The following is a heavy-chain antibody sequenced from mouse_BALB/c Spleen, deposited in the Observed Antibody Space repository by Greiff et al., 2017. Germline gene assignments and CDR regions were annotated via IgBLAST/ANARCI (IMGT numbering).Heavy chain of an antibody. J-gene: IGHJ2*01. V-gene: IGHV1-4*01. D-gene: IGHD1-1*01. Sequence: QVQLKQSGAELARPGASVKMSCKASGYTFTSYTMHWVKQRPGQGLEWIGYINPSSGYTNYNQKFKDKATLTADKSSSTAYMQLSSLTSEDTAVYYCARGYYGSYYFDYWGQGTTLTVSS. CDR2: INPSSGYT. CDR1: GYTFTSYT. CDR3: ARGYYGSYYFDY.